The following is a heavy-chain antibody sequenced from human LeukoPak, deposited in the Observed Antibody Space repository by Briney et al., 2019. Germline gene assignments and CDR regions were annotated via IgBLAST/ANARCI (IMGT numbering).Heavy chain of an antibody. CDR2: ISAYNGNT. J-gene: IGHJ5*02. CDR3: ARALRLLGPFNWFDP. CDR1: GYTFTSYG. V-gene: IGHV1-18*01. D-gene: IGHD3-10*01. Sequence: ASVKVSCKASGYTFTSYGISWVRQAPGQGLEWMGWISAYNGNTNYAQKLQGRVTMTTDTSTSTAYMELRSLRSDDTAVYYCARALRLLGPFNWFDPWGQGTLVTVSS.